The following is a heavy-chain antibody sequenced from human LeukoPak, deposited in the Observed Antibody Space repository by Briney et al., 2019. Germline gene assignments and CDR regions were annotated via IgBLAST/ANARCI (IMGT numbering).Heavy chain of an antibody. CDR1: GFTFSSYS. V-gene: IGHV3-21*01. CDR2: ISSSSSYI. J-gene: IGHJ4*02. D-gene: IGHD1-26*01. CDR3: ARDRGGSSPFDY. Sequence: GGSLRLSCAASGFTFSSYSMNWVRQAPGKGLEWVSSISSSSSYIYYADSVKGRFTISRDSAKNSLYLQMNSLRAEDTAVYYCARDRGGSSPFDYWGRGTLVTVSS.